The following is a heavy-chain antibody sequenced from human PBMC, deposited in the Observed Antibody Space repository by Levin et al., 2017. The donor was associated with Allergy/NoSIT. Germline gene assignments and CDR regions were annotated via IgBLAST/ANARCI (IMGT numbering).Heavy chain of an antibody. CDR3: ARDTYGDFWFDP. J-gene: IGHJ5*02. Sequence: GGSLRLSCAASGFTVSSNYMSWVRQAPGKGLEWVSVIYSGGSTYYADSVKGRFTISRDNSKNTLYLQMNSLRAEDTAVYYCARDTYGDFWFDPWGQGTLVTVSS. CDR1: GFTVSSNY. V-gene: IGHV3-53*01. D-gene: IGHD3-10*01. CDR2: IYSGGST.